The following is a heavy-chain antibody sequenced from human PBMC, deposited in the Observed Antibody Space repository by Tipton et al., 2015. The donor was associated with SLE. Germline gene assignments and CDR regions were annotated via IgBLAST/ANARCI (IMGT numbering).Heavy chain of an antibody. D-gene: IGHD2-15*01. CDR1: GFTFRSNG. Sequence: SLRLSCAASGFTFRSNGMHWVRQAPGKGLEWVAVILYDGSNKYYADSVKGRFTISRDNSKNTLYLQMNSLRAEDTAVYYCARGEVVDYGMDVWGQGTTVTVSS. CDR2: ILYDGSNK. CDR3: ARGEVVDYGMDV. J-gene: IGHJ6*02. V-gene: IGHV3-30*03.